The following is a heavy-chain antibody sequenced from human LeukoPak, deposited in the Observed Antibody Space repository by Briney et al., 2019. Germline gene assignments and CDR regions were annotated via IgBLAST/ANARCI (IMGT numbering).Heavy chain of an antibody. J-gene: IGHJ3*02. Sequence: PGGCLRLSCAASEFTISTYGMSWVRQAPGKGLEWVSSISGSGGSTQYADSVQGRFAISRDNSKNTLYLQMNSLRVDDTAMYFCARDPNGDYIGTFDMRGRGTMVSVSS. CDR3: ARDPNGDYIGTFDM. CDR1: EFTISTYG. D-gene: IGHD4-17*01. V-gene: IGHV3-23*01. CDR2: ISGSGGST.